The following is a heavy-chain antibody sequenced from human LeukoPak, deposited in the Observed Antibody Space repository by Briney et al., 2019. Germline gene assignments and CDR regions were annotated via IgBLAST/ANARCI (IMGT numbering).Heavy chain of an antibody. J-gene: IGHJ6*03. CDR3: ARGSNYDSYYYFMDV. D-gene: IGHD4-11*01. CDR2: ISSVSSYI. V-gene: IGHV3-21*01. CDR1: GFTFGRYS. Sequence: PGGSLRLSCAASGFTFGRYSMNWVRQAPGKGLEWVSSISSVSSYIYYADSVKGRFTISRDNTEDSLYLQMNSLRAEDTAVYYCARGSNYDSYYYFMDVWGKGTTVTVSS.